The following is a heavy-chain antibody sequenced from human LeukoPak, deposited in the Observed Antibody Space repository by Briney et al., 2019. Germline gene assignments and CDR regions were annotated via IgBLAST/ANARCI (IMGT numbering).Heavy chain of an antibody. CDR2: ISAYNGNT. CDR1: GYTFTSYG. V-gene: IGHV1-18*01. CDR3: ARVYDIAAYYYYMDV. J-gene: IGHJ6*03. D-gene: IGHD5-12*01. Sequence: ASVKVSCKASGYTFTSYGISWVRQAPGQGLEWMGWISAYNGNTNYAQKLQGRVTMTTDTSTSTAYMELRSLRSDDTAVYYCARVYDIAAYYYYMDVWGKGTTVTVSS.